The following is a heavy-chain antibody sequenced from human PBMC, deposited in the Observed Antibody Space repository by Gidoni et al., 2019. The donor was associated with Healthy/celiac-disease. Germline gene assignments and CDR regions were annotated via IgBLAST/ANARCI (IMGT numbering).Heavy chain of an antibody. CDR2: INPNSGGT. CDR3: ARVIFSRPFDP. D-gene: IGHD2-15*01. CDR1: GYTFTGYD. V-gene: IGHV1-2*02. Sequence: QVQLVQSGAEVKTPGASVQVSCRASGYTFTGYDRHWVRQAPGQGLKWLGWINPNSGGTNYAQKFQGRVTMTRDTSISTAYMELSRLRSDDTAVYYCARVIFSRPFDPWGQGTLVTVSS. J-gene: IGHJ5*02.